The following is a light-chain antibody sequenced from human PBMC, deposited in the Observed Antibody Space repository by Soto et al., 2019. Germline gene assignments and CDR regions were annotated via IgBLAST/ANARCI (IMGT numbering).Light chain of an antibody. CDR3: MQALQTPVT. CDR1: QSLLQSKGYNY. V-gene: IGKV2-28*01. J-gene: IGKJ1*01. Sequence: DIVMTQSPLSLPVTPGEPASISCRSSQSLLQSKGYNYLDWYLQKPGQSPQLLIYLGSYRASGVPDRFSGSGSGTDFTLKISRVEAEDVGVYYCMQALQTPVTFGQGTKVEIK. CDR2: LGS.